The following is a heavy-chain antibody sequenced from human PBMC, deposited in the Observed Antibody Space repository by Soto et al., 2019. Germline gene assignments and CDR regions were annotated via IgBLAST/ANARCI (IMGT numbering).Heavy chain of an antibody. CDR2: INHSGST. J-gene: IGHJ6*02. CDR1: GGSFSGYY. Sequence: SETLSLTCAVYGGSFSGYYWSWIRQPPGKGLEWIGEINHSGSTNYNPSLKSRVTISVDTSKNQFSLKLSSVTAADTAVYYCARHPYYYGSGSYYNPYYYYYGMDVWGQGTTVTVSS. V-gene: IGHV4-34*01. D-gene: IGHD3-10*01. CDR3: ARHPYYYGSGSYYNPYYYYYGMDV.